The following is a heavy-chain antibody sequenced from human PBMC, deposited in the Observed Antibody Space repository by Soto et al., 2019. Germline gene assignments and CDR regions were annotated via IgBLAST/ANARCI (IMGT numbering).Heavy chain of an antibody. CDR1: GDSISGYY. D-gene: IGHD3-16*01. Sequence: QVQLQESGPGLVKPSETLSLTCTVSGDSISGYYWSWIRQPPGKGLEWIGCTYNSGSTNYNPSLKSRVTRSVDTSKNQFSLKLSSVTAADTAIYYCARDLGGDGYNLWGQGTLVTVSS. CDR3: ARDLGGDGYNL. J-gene: IGHJ5*02. V-gene: IGHV4-59*01. CDR2: TYNSGST.